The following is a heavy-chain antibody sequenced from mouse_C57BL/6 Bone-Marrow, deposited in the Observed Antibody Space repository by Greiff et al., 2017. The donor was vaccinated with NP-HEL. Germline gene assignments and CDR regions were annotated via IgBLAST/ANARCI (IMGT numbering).Heavy chain of an antibody. CDR2: IDPSGSYT. Sequence: QVQLQPPGAELVMPGASVKLSCKASGYTFTSYWMHWVKQRPGPSLEWIGEIDPSGSYTKYHPKFKGQSTLTVDKFSSTAFMQLSSLTSEDSAVYYCAREGDYDENAMDYWGQGTSVTVSS. D-gene: IGHD2-4*01. CDR3: AREGDYDENAMDY. V-gene: IGHV1-69*01. CDR1: GYTFTSYW. J-gene: IGHJ4*01.